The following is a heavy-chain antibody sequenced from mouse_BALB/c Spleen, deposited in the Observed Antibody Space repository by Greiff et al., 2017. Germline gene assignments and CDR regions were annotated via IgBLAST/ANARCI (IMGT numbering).Heavy chain of an antibody. D-gene: IGHD3-3*01. CDR2: IYPGNSDT. V-gene: IGHV1-5*01. CDR1: GYTFTSYW. Sequence: EVQLQQSGTVLARPGASVKMSCKASGYTFTSYWMHWVKQRPGQGLEWIGAIYPGNSDTSYNQKFKGKAKLTAVTSTSTAYMELSSLTNEDSAVYYCTRRDPPYAMDYWGQGTSVTVSS. CDR3: TRRDPPYAMDY. J-gene: IGHJ4*01.